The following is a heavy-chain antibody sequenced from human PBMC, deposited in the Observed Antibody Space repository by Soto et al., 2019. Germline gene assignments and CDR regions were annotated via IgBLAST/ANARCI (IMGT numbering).Heavy chain of an antibody. D-gene: IGHD2-21*02. CDR1: GGSFSSGEYY. Sequence: TLSLTCTVSGGSFSSGEYYWSWIRQHPGKGLEWIGFIYYSGTTYYNPSLKSRLTISVDTSKKQFSLRLRSVTAADTAVYYCARLTVVTAAYAIEIWGQGTMVTVS. V-gene: IGHV4-31*02. CDR2: IYYSGTT. J-gene: IGHJ3*02. CDR3: ARLTVVTAAYAIEI.